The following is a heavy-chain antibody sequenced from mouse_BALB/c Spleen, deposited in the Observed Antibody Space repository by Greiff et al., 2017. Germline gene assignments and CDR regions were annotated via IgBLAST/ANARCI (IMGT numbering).Heavy chain of an antibody. CDR3: ARDQGLRHPWFAY. Sequence: VQLVESGPGLVAPSQSLTITCTVSGFSLTSYGVHWVRQPPGKGLEWLGVIWAGGSTNYNSALMSRLSISKDNSKSQVFLKMNSLQTDDTAMYYCARDQGLRHPWFAYWGQGTLVTVSA. J-gene: IGHJ3*01. V-gene: IGHV2-9*02. CDR2: IWAGGST. CDR1: GFSLTSYG. D-gene: IGHD2-4*01.